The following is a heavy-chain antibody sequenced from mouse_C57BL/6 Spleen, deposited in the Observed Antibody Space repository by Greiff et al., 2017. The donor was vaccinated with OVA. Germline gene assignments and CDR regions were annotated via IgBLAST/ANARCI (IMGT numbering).Heavy chain of an antibody. CDR1: GFSFNTYA. CDR2: IRSKSNNYAT. Sequence: GGGLVQPKGSLKLSCAASGFSFNTYAMNWVRQAPGKGLEWVARIRSKSNNYATYYADSVKDRFTISRDDSESMLYLQMNNLKTEDTAMYYCVREGYDSVSYAMDYWGQGTSVTVSS. CDR3: VREGYDSVSYAMDY. J-gene: IGHJ4*01. V-gene: IGHV10-1*01. D-gene: IGHD2-4*01.